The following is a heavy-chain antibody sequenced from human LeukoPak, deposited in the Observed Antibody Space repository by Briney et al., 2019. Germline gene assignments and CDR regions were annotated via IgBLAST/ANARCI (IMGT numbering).Heavy chain of an antibody. CDR3: ARDGTMVREPLGY. J-gene: IGHJ4*02. V-gene: IGHV7-4-1*02. CDR2: INTNTGNP. CDR1: GYTFTGYY. Sequence: ASVKVSCKASGYTFTGYYMHWVRQAPGQGLEWMGWINTNTGNPTYAQGFTGRFVFSLDTSVSTAYLQISSLKAEDTAVYYCARDGTMVREPLGYWGQGTLVTVSS. D-gene: IGHD3-10*01.